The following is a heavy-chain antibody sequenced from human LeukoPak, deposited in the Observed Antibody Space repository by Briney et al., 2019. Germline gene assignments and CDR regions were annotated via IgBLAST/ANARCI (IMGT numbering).Heavy chain of an antibody. J-gene: IGHJ5*02. CDR1: GYTFTGYY. V-gene: IGHV1-2*02. D-gene: IGHD6-13*01. CDR3: ARRTSYSSSWYGGNNWFDP. CDR2: INPNSGGT. Sequence: ASVKVSCKAPGYTFTGYYMHWVRQAPGQGLEWMGWINPNSGGTNYAQKFQGRVTMTRDTSISTAYMELSRLRSDDTAVYYCARRTSYSSSWYGGNNWFDPWGQGTLVTVSS.